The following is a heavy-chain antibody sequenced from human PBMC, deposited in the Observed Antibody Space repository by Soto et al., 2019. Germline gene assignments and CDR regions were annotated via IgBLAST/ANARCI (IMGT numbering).Heavy chain of an antibody. V-gene: IGHV4-59*01. D-gene: IGHD2-15*01. CDR1: GGSFSSYY. CDR3: ARVAHYYYYYMDV. Sequence: SETLSLTCTVSGGSFSSYYWSWIRQPPEKGLEWIGYIYYSGSTNYNPSLKSRVTISVDTSKNQFSLKLSSVTAADTAVYYCARVAHYYYYYMDVWGKGTTVTVSS. CDR2: IYYSGST. J-gene: IGHJ6*03.